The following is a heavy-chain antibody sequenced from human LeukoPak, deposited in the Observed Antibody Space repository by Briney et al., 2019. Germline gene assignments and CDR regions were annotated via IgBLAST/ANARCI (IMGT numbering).Heavy chain of an antibody. Sequence: SGTLSLTCAVSGGSISINNGWTWVRQPPGKGLEWIGEIYHSGSTYYNPSLKSRTTISVDTSKNQFSLNLNSVTAADTAVYYCARLSLYYYDGSGYYVLDYWGQGTLVTVSS. J-gene: IGHJ4*02. CDR2: IYHSGST. CDR3: ARLSLYYYDGSGYYVLDY. V-gene: IGHV4-4*02. CDR1: GGSISINNG. D-gene: IGHD3-22*01.